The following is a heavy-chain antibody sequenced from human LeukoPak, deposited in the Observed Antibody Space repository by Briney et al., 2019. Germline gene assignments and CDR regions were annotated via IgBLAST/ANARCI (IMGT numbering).Heavy chain of an antibody. CDR2: ISRSSNYI. Sequence: GGSLRLSRAASGFTFSNYSMNWVRQAPGKGLEWVSSISRSSNYIYYADSVKGRFTISRDNAKNSLYLQMNSLRAEDTAVYYCARDPYAGRPPGYWGQETLVTVSS. D-gene: IGHD6-13*01. CDR1: GFTFSNYS. V-gene: IGHV3-21*01. J-gene: IGHJ4*02. CDR3: ARDPYAGRPPGY.